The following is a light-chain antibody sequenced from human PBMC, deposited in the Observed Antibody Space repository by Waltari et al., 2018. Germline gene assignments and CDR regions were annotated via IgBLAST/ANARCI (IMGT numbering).Light chain of an antibody. J-gene: IGLJ3*02. CDR2: EGS. V-gene: IGLV2-23*01. CDR1: SSDVGSYNL. CDR3: CSYVGSSSWV. Sequence: QSALTQPASVSGSPGQSITISCPGTSSDVGSYNLVSWYQQYPGKAPKLMIYEGSKRPSGVSNRFSGSKSGNRASLTISGLQAEDEADYYCCSYVGSSSWVFGGGTKLTVL.